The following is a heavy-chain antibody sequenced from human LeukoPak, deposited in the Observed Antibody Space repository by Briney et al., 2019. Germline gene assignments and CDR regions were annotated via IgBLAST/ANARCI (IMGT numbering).Heavy chain of an antibody. CDR2: IYYSGST. J-gene: IGHJ4*02. Sequence: PSETLSLTCTVSGGSISSSSYYWGWIRQPPGKGLEWIGSIYYSGSTYYNPSLKSRVTISVDTSKNQFSLKLSSVTAADTAVYYCARIYDYVWGSYRYTGYYFDYWGQGTLVTVSS. CDR3: ARIYDYVWGSYRYTGYYFDY. V-gene: IGHV4-39*01. D-gene: IGHD3-16*02. CDR1: GGSISSSSYY.